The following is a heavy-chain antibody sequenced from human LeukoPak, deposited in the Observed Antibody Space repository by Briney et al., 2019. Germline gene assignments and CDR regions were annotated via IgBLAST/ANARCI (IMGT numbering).Heavy chain of an antibody. CDR2: ISGSGGST. Sequence: TGGSLRLSCAASGFTFSNYGMSWVRQAPGKGLEWVSAISGSGGSTYYADSVKGRFTMSRDNSKNTLYLQMNGLRVEDTAVYYCARVRGTLGAFDIWGQRTMVTVSS. V-gene: IGHV3-23*01. D-gene: IGHD2-15*01. CDR1: GFTFSNYG. J-gene: IGHJ3*02. CDR3: ARVRGTLGAFDI.